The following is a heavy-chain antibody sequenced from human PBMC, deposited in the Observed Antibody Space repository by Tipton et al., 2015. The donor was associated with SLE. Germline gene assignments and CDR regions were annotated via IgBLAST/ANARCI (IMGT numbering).Heavy chain of an antibody. D-gene: IGHD3-22*01. CDR3: ARESGDYYDSSGYLDP. CDR1: GFTFSSYG. CDR2: IWYDGSNK. V-gene: IGHV3-33*01. Sequence: SLRLSCAASGFTFSSYGMHWVRQAPGKGLEWVAVIWYDGSNKYYADSVKGRFTISRDNSKNTLYLQMNSLRAEDTAVYYCARESGDYYDSSGYLDPWGQGTLVTVSS. J-gene: IGHJ5*02.